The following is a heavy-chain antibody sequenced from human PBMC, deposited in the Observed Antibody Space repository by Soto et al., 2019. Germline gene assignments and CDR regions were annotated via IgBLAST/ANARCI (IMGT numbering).Heavy chain of an antibody. J-gene: IGHJ6*02. V-gene: IGHV3-30*03. Sequence: GGSLRLSCAASGFTFSSYGMHWVRQAPGKGLEWVAVISYDGDNKYYTDSMKGPFTISRDNSKNTLYLQMNSLRPEDTAVYYCARPWGQLSTYYYGMDTWGQGTTVTVSS. D-gene: IGHD3-16*01. CDR2: ISYDGDNK. CDR3: ARPWGQLSTYYYGMDT. CDR1: GFTFSSYG.